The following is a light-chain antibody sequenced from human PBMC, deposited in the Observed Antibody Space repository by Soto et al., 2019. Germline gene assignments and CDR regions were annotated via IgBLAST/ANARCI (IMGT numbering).Light chain of an antibody. J-gene: IGKJ1*01. Sequence: DIPMTQSPSSLSASVGDRVTITCRASQSISSYLNWYQQKPGKAPMVLIYAASSLQGGVPSRFSGSAFGTDFTLTISSLQPEDFATYFCQQSFSTPRTFGQGTKVEIK. CDR1: QSISSY. CDR2: AAS. V-gene: IGKV1-39*01. CDR3: QQSFSTPRT.